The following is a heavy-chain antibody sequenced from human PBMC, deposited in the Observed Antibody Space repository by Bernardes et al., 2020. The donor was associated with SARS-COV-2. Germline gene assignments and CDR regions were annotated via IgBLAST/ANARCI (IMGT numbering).Heavy chain of an antibody. D-gene: IGHD5-12*01. V-gene: IGHV4-59*08. Sequence: SETLSLTRTVSGGSISGYYWSWIRQPPGKGLEWIGYLYNSGSTTYNPSLKNRVNISVDTSKNHFSLELTSVTAADTAVYYCARHGGTRWLQLYFWGQGTLVTVSS. CDR1: GGSISGYY. CDR2: LYNSGST. CDR3: ARHGGTRWLQLYF. J-gene: IGHJ4*02.